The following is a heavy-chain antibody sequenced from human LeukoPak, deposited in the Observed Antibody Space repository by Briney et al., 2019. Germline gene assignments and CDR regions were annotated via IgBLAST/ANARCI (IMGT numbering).Heavy chain of an antibody. CDR2: INPNSGDT. CDR3: AIPALHDYVWGTSS. Sequence: ASVKVSCKASGYTFTGYYMHWVRQAPGQGLEWMGRINPNSGDTNYAREFQGRVTMTRDTSISTAYMELSRLRSEDTAVYYCAIPALHDYVWGTSSWGQGTLVTVSS. CDR1: GYTFTGYY. J-gene: IGHJ4*02. V-gene: IGHV1-2*06. D-gene: IGHD3-16*01.